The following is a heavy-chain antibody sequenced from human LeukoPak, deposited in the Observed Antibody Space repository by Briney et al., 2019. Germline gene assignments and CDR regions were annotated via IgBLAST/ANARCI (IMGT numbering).Heavy chain of an antibody. CDR2: INHSGST. CDR3: ERGPYLIPLGMRGRYFDY. V-gene: IGHV4-34*01. CDR1: GGSFSGYY. J-gene: IGHJ4*02. Sequence: SETLSVTCAVYGGSFSGYYWSWIRQPPGKGLEWIGEINHSGSTNYNPSLKSRVTLSLDTSKNQFYRKMSSVTAADTTVYYCERGPYLIPLGMRGRYFDYWGQGTLVTVSS. D-gene: IGHD2-8*01.